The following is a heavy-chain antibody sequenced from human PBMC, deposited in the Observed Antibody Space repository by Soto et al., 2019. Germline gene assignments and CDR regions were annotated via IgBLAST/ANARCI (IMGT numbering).Heavy chain of an antibody. J-gene: IGHJ3*01. Sequence: QLQLQESGPGLVKPSETLSLTCSISGGSISSSTYYWGWIRQPPGKGLGWIGSIYYSGRTYYNPSLEGRGTISVATAKVQYSLDMDFVTAADAGVYYCARHLSLGSGFSPWGHGTMVTVS. D-gene: IGHD3-22*01. CDR1: GGSISSSTYY. CDR2: IYYSGRT. CDR3: ARHLSLGSGFSP. V-gene: IGHV4-39*01.